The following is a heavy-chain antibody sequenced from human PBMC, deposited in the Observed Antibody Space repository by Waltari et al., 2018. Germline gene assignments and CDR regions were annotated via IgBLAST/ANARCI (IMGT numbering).Heavy chain of an antibody. CDR3: AKIDSYSTAYGY. CDR2: IASDGSNK. CDR1: GFTFSPYA. J-gene: IGHJ4*02. Sequence: QVQLVESGGGLVQPGRSLSLSCAASGFTFSPYAMPWVRQAPGKGLEWVAVIASDGSNKYYADSVKGRFTISRDNPYSTLYLQMNSLRADDTAVYYCAKIDSYSTAYGYWGQGTLVTVSS. D-gene: IGHD2-2*01. V-gene: IGHV3-30*18.